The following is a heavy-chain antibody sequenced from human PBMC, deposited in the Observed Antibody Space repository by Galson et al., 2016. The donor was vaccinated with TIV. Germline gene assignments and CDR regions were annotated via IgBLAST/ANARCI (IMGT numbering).Heavy chain of an antibody. CDR3: ARRGNITIFGVPYPDYYYYMDV. CDR2: LFYSGSR. J-gene: IGHJ6*03. Sequence: ETLSLTCTVSGGSITSHYWSWIRQPPGKGLEWIGYLFYSGSRNFNSSFKGRVTVSLDTSKNQFSLKLKSVTAADTAVYYCARRGNITIFGVPYPDYYYYMDVWGKGTTVTVSS. CDR1: GGSITSHY. V-gene: IGHV4-59*11. D-gene: IGHD3-3*01.